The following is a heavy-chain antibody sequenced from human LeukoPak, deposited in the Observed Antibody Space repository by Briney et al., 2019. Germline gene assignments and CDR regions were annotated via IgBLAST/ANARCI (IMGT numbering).Heavy chain of an antibody. D-gene: IGHD6-25*01. CDR2: ISWNSGSI. Sequence: GGSLRLSCAASGFTFDDYAMHWVRQAPGKGLEWVSGISWNSGSIGYADSVKGRFTISRDNAKNSLYLQMNSLRAEDTALYYCAKVKQRTLYGMDVWGQGTTVTVSS. J-gene: IGHJ6*02. CDR3: AKVKQRTLYGMDV. V-gene: IGHV3-9*01. CDR1: GFTFDDYA.